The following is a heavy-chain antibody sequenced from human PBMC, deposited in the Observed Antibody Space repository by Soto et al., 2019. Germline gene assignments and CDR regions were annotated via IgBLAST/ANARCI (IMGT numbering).Heavy chain of an antibody. D-gene: IGHD7-27*01. V-gene: IGHV1-3*01. CDR2: INAGNGNT. CDR3: ARVAYSPGELGWFDP. CDR1: GYTFTSYA. J-gene: IGHJ5*02. Sequence: ASVKVSCKASGYTFTSYAMHWVRQAPGHRPEWMGWINAGNGNTKYSQKFQGRVTITRDTSASTAYMELSSLRSEDTAVYYCARVAYSPGELGWFDPWGQGTLVTVSS.